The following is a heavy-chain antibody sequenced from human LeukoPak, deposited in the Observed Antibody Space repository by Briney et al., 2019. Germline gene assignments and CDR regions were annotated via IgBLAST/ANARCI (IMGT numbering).Heavy chain of an antibody. J-gene: IGHJ5*02. V-gene: IGHV3-23*01. CDR1: GFTVSSNY. CDR2: ISGSGGST. Sequence: GGSLRLSCAASGFTVSSNYMSWVRQAPGKGLEWVSAISGSGGSTYYADSVKGRFTISRDNSKNTLYLQMNSLRAEDTAVYYCANLFTSTSSGWFDPWGQGTLVTVSS. D-gene: IGHD2-2*01. CDR3: ANLFTSTSSGWFDP.